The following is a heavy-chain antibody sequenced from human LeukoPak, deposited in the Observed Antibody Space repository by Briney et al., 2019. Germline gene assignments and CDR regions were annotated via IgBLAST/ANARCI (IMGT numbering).Heavy chain of an antibody. Sequence: ASVKVSCKASGYTFTSYYIHWVRQAPGQGLEWMGIINPSGGSTSYAQKFQGRVTMTRDTSTSTVYMELSSVRPEDTAVYYCARSASSVEFDYWGQGTLVTVSS. CDR3: ARSASSVEFDY. V-gene: IGHV1-46*01. D-gene: IGHD3-22*01. CDR1: GYTFTSYY. J-gene: IGHJ4*02. CDR2: INPSGGST.